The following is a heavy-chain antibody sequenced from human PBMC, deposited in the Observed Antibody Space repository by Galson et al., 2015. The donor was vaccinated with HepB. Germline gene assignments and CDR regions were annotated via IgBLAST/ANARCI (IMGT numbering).Heavy chain of an antibody. CDR2: IIPMLDLA. J-gene: IGHJ4*02. Sequence: SVKVSCKASGGTFNSFTISWVRQAPGQGLEWMGRIIPMLDLANNAQKFQGRVTITADKSTSTAYMELSSLRSEDTAVYYCARESRSESGNPNRRDFDYWGQGTLVTVSS. D-gene: IGHD1-14*01. V-gene: IGHV1-69*04. CDR1: GGTFNSFT. CDR3: ARESRSESGNPNRRDFDY.